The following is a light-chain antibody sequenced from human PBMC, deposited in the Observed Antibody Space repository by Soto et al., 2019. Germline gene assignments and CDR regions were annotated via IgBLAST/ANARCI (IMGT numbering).Light chain of an antibody. V-gene: IGKV3-20*01. CDR3: QQSGDSQWT. CDR1: RSVNIY. J-gene: IGKJ1*01. CDR2: GAS. Sequence: EIVMTQSPATLSVSPGERATLSCRASRSVNIYLAWYQQKPGQAPRLLIYGASSRATGIPDRFSGSGSGMDFTLTISSLAPEDFAVYYCQQSGDSQWTFGQGTKVDI.